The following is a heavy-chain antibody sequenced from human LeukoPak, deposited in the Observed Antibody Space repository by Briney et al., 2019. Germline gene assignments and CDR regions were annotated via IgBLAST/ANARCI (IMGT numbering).Heavy chain of an antibody. CDR1: GYTFTGYY. CDR2: INPNSGGT. J-gene: IGHJ3*02. V-gene: IGHV1-2*02. D-gene: IGHD3-9*01. Sequence: ASVKVSCKASGYTFTGYYMHWVRQAPGQGLEWRGWINPNSGGTNYAQKFQGRVTMTRDTSISTAYMELSRLRSDDTAVYYCARNRLRYFDWLFTDAFDIWGQGTMVTVSS. CDR3: ARNRLRYFDWLFTDAFDI.